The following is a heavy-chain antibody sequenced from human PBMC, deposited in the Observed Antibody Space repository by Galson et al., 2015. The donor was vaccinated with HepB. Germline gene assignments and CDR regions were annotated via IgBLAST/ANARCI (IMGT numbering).Heavy chain of an antibody. Sequence: SVKVSCKASGGTFSSYAISWVRQAPGQGLEWMGGIIPIFGTANYAQKFQGRVTITADESTSTAYMELSSLRSEDTAVYYCARVRRDTAMDWRLFDYWGQGTLVTVSS. D-gene: IGHD5-18*01. J-gene: IGHJ4*02. CDR3: ARVRRDTAMDWRLFDY. V-gene: IGHV1-69*13. CDR1: GGTFSSYA. CDR2: IIPIFGTA.